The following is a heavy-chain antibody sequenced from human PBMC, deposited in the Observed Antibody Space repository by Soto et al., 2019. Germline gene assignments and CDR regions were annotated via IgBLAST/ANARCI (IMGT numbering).Heavy chain of an antibody. V-gene: IGHV3-23*01. D-gene: IGHD1-20*01. CDR1: GFTFSTCA. J-gene: IGHJ4*02. Sequence: GGSLRLSCPATGFTFSTCAMNWVRQAPGKGLEWVSTISGSGSTTYYADSVKGRFTISRDNSKNTLDLQMSNLRAEDTAVYYCATVHNTSRSFDYWGQGTLVTVSS. CDR2: ISGSGSTT. CDR3: ATVHNTSRSFDY.